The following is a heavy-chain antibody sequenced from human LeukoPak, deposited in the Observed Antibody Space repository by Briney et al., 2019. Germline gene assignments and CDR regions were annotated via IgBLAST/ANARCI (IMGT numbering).Heavy chain of an antibody. CDR1: GFTFSSYA. CDR2: ISGSGSST. J-gene: IGHJ4*02. CDR3: AEKPLRGYFDY. V-gene: IGHV3-23*01. Sequence: GGSLRLSCAASGFTFSSYAMSWVRQAPGKGLEWVSAISGSGSSTYYADSVKGRFTISRDNSKNTLYLQMNSLRAEDTAVYYCAEKPLRGYFDYWGQGTLVTVSS.